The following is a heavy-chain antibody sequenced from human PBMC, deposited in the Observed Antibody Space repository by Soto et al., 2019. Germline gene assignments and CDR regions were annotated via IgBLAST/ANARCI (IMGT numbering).Heavy chain of an antibody. CDR3: ARVVVMTAPWFDP. CDR1: GGSISSGGYY. J-gene: IGHJ5*02. Sequence: QVQLQESGPGLVKPSQTLSLTCTVSGGSISSGGYYWGWIRQHPGKGLEWIGYIYNSGSTSYNPYLKSRSTISVDTSKNQFSLKLSSVTAADTAVYYCARVVVMTAPWFDPWGQGTLVTVSS. D-gene: IGHD3-22*01. CDR2: IYNSGST. V-gene: IGHV4-31*03.